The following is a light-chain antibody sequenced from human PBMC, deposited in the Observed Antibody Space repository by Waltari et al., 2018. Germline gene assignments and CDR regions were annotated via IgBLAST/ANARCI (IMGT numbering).Light chain of an antibody. V-gene: IGKV3-20*01. J-gene: IGKJ1*01. CDR1: QSVRGS. CDR2: GAS. Sequence: ELVLTQSPGTLSLSPGERATLSCRASQSVRGSLAWYQQKAGQAPSLLIYGASSRATGIPDRFSGSGSGTDFSLTISRLEPEDFAVYYCQHYVRLPATFGQGTKVEI. CDR3: QHYVRLPAT.